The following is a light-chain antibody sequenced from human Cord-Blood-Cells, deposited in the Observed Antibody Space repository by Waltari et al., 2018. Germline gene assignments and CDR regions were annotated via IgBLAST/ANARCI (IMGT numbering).Light chain of an antibody. CDR2: AAS. J-gene: IGKJ2*01. Sequence: DIQMTQSTSSLSASVGDRVIITCLASQSISSYLNWYQQKPGKAPKLLIYAASSLQSGVPSRFSGSGSGTDFTLTISSLQPEDFATYYCQQSYSTPYTFGQGTKLEIK. CDR3: QQSYSTPYT. CDR1: QSISSY. V-gene: IGKV1-39*01.